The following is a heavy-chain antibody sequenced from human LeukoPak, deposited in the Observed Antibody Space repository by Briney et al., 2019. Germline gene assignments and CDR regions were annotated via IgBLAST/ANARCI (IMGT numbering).Heavy chain of an antibody. CDR2: ISWDGGST. D-gene: IGHD6-25*01. V-gene: IGHV3-43*01. J-gene: IGHJ4*02. Sequence: GGSLRLSCAASGFTFDDYTMHWVRQAPGKGLEWVSLISWDGGSTYYADSVKGRFTISRDNAKNSLYLQMNSLRAEDTAVYYCASGIDYWGQGTLVTVSS. CDR1: GFTFDDYT. CDR3: ASGIDY.